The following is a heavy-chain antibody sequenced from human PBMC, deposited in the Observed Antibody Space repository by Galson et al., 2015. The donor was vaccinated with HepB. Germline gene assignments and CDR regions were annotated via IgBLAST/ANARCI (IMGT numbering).Heavy chain of an antibody. J-gene: IGHJ3*02. CDR1: GFTVSSNY. V-gene: IGHV3-66*01. Sequence: LRLSCAASGFTVSSNYMSWVRQAPGKGLEWVSVIYSGGSTYYADSVKGRFTISRDNSKNTLYLQMNSLRAEDTAVYYCARELYTMVRGVIITPNDAFDIWGQGTMVTVSS. D-gene: IGHD3-10*01. CDR2: IYSGGST. CDR3: ARELYTMVRGVIITPNDAFDI.